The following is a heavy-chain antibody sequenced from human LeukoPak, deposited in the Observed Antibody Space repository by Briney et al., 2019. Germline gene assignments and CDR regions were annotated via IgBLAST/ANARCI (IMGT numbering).Heavy chain of an antibody. Sequence: SETLSLTCSVSGVSISSSNSYWGWIRQPPGKGLEWIGSIYYTGNTYYNASLKSRVTISIDTSKNQFSLKLTSVTAADTAVYYCVRENPHIVVVTATYFDYWGQGTLVTVSS. V-gene: IGHV4-39*02. CDR3: VRENPHIVVVTATYFDY. CDR1: GVSISSSNSY. J-gene: IGHJ4*02. D-gene: IGHD2-21*02. CDR2: IYYTGNT.